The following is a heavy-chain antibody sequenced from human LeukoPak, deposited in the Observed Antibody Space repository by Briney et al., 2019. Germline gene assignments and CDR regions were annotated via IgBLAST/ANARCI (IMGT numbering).Heavy chain of an antibody. V-gene: IGHV1-2*02. D-gene: IGHD3-9*01. Sequence: ASVKVSCKASGYTFTCYYIHWVRQAPGQGLEWMGWINPNSDGTNYVQKFQGRVTMTRDTSISTAYMELSRLRSDDTAVYYCARDREELRYFDWLPPNNWFDPWGQGTLVTVSS. CDR2: INPNSDGT. CDR1: GYTFTCYY. J-gene: IGHJ5*02. CDR3: ARDREELRYFDWLPPNNWFDP.